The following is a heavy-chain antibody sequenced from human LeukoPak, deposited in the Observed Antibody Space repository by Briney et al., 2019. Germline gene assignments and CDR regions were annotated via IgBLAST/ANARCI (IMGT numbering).Heavy chain of an antibody. CDR1: GGSISSYY. CDR2: IYYSGST. CDR3: AREAVGATGVYFDY. D-gene: IGHD1-26*01. V-gene: IGHV4-59*01. Sequence: SETLSLTCTVSGGSISSYYWSWIRQPPGKGLEWIGYIYYSGSTNYNPSLKSRVTISVDTSKNQFSLKLSFVTAADTAVYYCAREAVGATGVYFDYWGQGTLVTVSS. J-gene: IGHJ4*02.